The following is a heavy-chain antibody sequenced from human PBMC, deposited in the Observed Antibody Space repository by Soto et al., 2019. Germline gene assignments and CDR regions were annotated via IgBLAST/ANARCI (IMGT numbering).Heavy chain of an antibody. V-gene: IGHV3-21*01. D-gene: IGHD2-15*01. Sequence: EVQLVESGGGLVKPGGSLRLSCAASGFTFSSYSMNWVRQAPGKGREWVSSISSSSNYIYYADSVKGRFTISRDNAKNSLYLQMNSLRAEDTAVYYCARDLYCSGGSCYPDAFDIWGQGTMVTVSS. CDR2: ISSSSNYI. CDR3: ARDLYCSGGSCYPDAFDI. CDR1: GFTFSSYS. J-gene: IGHJ3*02.